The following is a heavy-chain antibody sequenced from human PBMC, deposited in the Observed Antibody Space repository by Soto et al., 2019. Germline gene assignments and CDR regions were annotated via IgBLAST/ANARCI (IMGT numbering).Heavy chain of an antibody. Sequence: EVQLVESGGGLVQPGGSLRLSCAASGLTFSSYWMHWVRQAPGKGLVWVSRINSDGSSTNYADSVKGRFTISRDNDKNTLYLQMNSLRAEDTAVYYCALSDRVRTDYWGQGTLVTVSS. J-gene: IGHJ4*02. CDR3: ALSDRVRTDY. CDR1: GLTFSSYW. CDR2: INSDGSST. V-gene: IGHV3-74*01. D-gene: IGHD2-21*01.